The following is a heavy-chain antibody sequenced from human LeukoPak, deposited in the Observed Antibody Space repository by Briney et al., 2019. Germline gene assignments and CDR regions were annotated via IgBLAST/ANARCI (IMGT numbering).Heavy chain of an antibody. CDR3: ARGKEYCSSTSCPPDDY. CDR1: GYTFTSYD. CDR2: MNPNSGNT. J-gene: IGHJ4*02. V-gene: IGHV1-8*01. Sequence: GASVKVSSKASGYTFTSYDINWVRQATGQGLEWMGWMNPNSGNTGYAQKFQGRVTMTRNTSISTAYMELSSLRSEDTAVYYCARGKEYCSSTSCPPDDYWGQGTLVTVSS. D-gene: IGHD2-2*01.